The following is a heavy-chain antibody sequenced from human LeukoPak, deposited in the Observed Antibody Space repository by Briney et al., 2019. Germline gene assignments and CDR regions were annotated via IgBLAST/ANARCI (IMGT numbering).Heavy chain of an antibody. V-gene: IGHV3-23*01. D-gene: IGHD6-19*01. CDR2: ISGSGGST. CDR3: AKGFVIAVAEEAPYYFDY. CDR1: GFTFSSYA. J-gene: IGHJ4*02. Sequence: GGSLRLSCAASGFTFSSYAMSWVRQAPGKGLEWVSAISGSGGSTYYADSVKGRFTISRDNSKNTLYLQMNSLRAEDTAVYYCAKGFVIAVAEEAPYYFDYWGQGTLVTVSS.